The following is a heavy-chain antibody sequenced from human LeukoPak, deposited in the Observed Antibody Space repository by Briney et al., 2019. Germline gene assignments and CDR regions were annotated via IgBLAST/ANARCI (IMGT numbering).Heavy chain of an antibody. CDR3: ARHRFASAVILDY. CDR1: GGAVSSFY. CDR2: FYYSGST. Sequence: PSETLSLTRSVSGGAVSSFYWSWIRQSPGKGLEWIGYFYYSGSTKYNPSLNSRVTMSGDTSKNQLSLRLRSVTASDTAMYYCARHRFASAVILDYWGQGVLVTVSS. D-gene: IGHD2-21*02. V-gene: IGHV4-59*08. J-gene: IGHJ4*02.